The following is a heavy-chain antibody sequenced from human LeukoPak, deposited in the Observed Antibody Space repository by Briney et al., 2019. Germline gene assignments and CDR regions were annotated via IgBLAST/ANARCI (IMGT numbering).Heavy chain of an antibody. CDR3: TRLLEKLNCAGRNETVFEY. CDR1: GFTYRRFA. D-gene: IGHD1-20*01. V-gene: IGHV3-73*01. J-gene: IGHJ4*02. CDR2: IRSKANSYAT. Sequence: GGSLTLLCAASGFTYRRFAIHWARQASGKGLEWVGRIRSKANSYATAYAESVKGRFTMSRDDSKNTAYLQTNSLKSEDTDVYDCTRLLEKLNCAGRNETVFEYWGQGTLVTVSS.